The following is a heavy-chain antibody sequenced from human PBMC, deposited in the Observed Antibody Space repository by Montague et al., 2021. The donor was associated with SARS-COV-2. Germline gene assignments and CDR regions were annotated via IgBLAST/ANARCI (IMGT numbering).Heavy chain of an antibody. CDR3: ARDAEGIAARRSDAFDI. J-gene: IGHJ3*02. V-gene: IGHV3-53*01. CDR2: IYRGGST. Sequence: SLRLSCAASGFTVSSTYMNWVRQAPGRGLEWVSVIYRGGSTYYAASVTGRFTISRDNSKNTLYLQMNSLRAEDTAVYYCARDAEGIAARRSDAFDIWGQGTMVTVSS. CDR1: GFTVSSTY. D-gene: IGHD6-6*01.